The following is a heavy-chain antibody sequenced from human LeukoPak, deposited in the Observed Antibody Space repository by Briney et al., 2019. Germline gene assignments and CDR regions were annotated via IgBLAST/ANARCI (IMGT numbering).Heavy chain of an antibody. CDR2: ISWNSGSI. J-gene: IGHJ6*03. Sequence: GGSLRLSCAASGFTFDDYAMHWVRQAPGKGLEWVSGISWNSGSIGYADSVKGRFTISRDNAKNSLYLQMNSLRAEDTALYYCAKEGYPPYYYYTDVWGQGTTVTVS. CDR3: AKEGYPPYYYYTDV. V-gene: IGHV3-9*01. CDR1: GFTFDDYA. D-gene: IGHD6-13*01.